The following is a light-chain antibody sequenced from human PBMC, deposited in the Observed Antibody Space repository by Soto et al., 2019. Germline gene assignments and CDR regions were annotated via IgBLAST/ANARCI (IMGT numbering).Light chain of an antibody. V-gene: IGKV1-5*03. CDR3: QHYNNYPRT. J-gene: IGKJ1*01. CDR2: KAS. Sequence: DIQMTQSPSTLSASVGDRVTITCRASQSISSWLAWYQQKPGKAPKLLIYKASSLESGVPSRFSGSGSGTGFTLTISSLQPDDFATSYCQHYNNYPRTFGQGTKVEIK. CDR1: QSISSW.